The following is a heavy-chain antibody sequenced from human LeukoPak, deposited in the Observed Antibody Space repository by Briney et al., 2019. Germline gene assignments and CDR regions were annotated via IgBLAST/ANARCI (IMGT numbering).Heavy chain of an antibody. D-gene: IGHD4-11*01. CDR1: GYTFTNYF. CDR2: INPSGGSP. J-gene: IGHJ4*02. Sequence: ASVKVSCKASGYTFTNYFIHWVRQAPGQGLEWMGIINPSGGSPSYAQKFQGTVTMTRDTSTNTVYMELSSLRSEDTAVYYCARDYSNARAFDYWGQGTLVT. V-gene: IGHV1-46*01. CDR3: ARDYSNARAFDY.